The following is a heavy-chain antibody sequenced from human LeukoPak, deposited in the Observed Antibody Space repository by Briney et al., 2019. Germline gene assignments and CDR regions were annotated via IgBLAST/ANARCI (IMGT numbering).Heavy chain of an antibody. CDR1: GYTFTSYG. D-gene: IGHD5-18*01. Sequence: GASVKVSCKASGYTFTSYGISWVRQAPGQGLEWMGWISAYNGNTNYAQKLQGRVTMTTDTSTSTAYMELRSLRSDDTAVYYCARAAGSGTWIQLWLHFDYWGQGTLVTVSS. V-gene: IGHV1-18*01. CDR3: ARAAGSGTWIQLWLHFDY. J-gene: IGHJ4*02. CDR2: ISAYNGNT.